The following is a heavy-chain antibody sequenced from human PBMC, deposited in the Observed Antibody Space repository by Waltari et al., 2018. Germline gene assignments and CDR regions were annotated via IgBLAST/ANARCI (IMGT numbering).Heavy chain of an antibody. Sequence: EVQLVESGGGLVQPGGSQRLSCVAPGVTLRRYEMNWVRQAPGKGLEWISYISDSGSPTYYADSVKGRFTVSRDNAKNSLYLQMSSLGAEDTAVYFCARGSLKYGAFTHWGQGTMITVSS. CDR2: ISDSGSPT. CDR1: GVTLRRYE. V-gene: IGHV3-48*03. CDR3: ARGSLKYGAFTH. J-gene: IGHJ3*01. D-gene: IGHD3-16*01.